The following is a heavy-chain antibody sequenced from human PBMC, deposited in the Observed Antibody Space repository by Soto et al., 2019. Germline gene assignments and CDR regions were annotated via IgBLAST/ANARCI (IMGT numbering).Heavy chain of an antibody. Sequence: GGSLRLSCAASGFTFSSYWMHWVRQAPGKGLVWVSRMNSDGSSITYADSVKGRFTISRDNAKNSLYLQMNSLRDEDTAVYYCARDRGYTYGFDFWGQGALVTVSS. CDR1: GFTFSSYW. CDR2: MNSDGSSI. J-gene: IGHJ4*02. V-gene: IGHV3-74*01. CDR3: ARDRGYTYGFDF. D-gene: IGHD5-18*01.